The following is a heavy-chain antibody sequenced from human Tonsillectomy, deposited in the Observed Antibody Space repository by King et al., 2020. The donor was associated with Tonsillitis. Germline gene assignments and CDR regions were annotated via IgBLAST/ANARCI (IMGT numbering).Heavy chain of an antibody. D-gene: IGHD3-22*01. CDR3: ARRGSSAYYVY. Sequence: QLQESGPGLVKPSETLSLTCTVSGGSISSSSYYWGWIRQPPGKGLEWIGSIYYSGTTYYNPSLKSRVTISVDTSKNQFSLKLSSVTAADTAVYYCARRGSSAYYVYWGQGTRVTVSS. CDR2: IYYSGTT. V-gene: IGHV4-39*01. CDR1: GGSISSSSYY. J-gene: IGHJ4*02.